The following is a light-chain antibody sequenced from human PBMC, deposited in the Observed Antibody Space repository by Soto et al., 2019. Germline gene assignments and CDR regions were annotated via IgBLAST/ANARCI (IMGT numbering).Light chain of an antibody. Sequence: DIQMTQSPSSLSASVGDRVTITCRASQGISNYLAWYQQKPGKVPKLLIYAASTLQSGVPSRFSGSGSGTEFNSNNSSLPPEDVGTSYCQKYNSAPLTFGPGAKVDIK. CDR2: AAS. J-gene: IGKJ3*01. CDR1: QGISNY. CDR3: QKYNSAPLT. V-gene: IGKV1-27*01.